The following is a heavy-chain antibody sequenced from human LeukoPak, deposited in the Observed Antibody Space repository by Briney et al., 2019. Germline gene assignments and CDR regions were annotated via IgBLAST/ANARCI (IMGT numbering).Heavy chain of an antibody. CDR2: ISYDGSDQ. Sequence: GGSLRLSCAASGFIFSSYAMHWVRQAPGKGLEWVALISYDGSDQYYADSVKGRFTISRDNSKNTLYLQMNSLRAGDTAVYYCARSFSGSYPNFDYWGQGALVTVSS. V-gene: IGHV3-30*04. CDR3: ARSFSGSYPNFDY. J-gene: IGHJ4*02. CDR1: GFIFSSYA. D-gene: IGHD1-26*01.